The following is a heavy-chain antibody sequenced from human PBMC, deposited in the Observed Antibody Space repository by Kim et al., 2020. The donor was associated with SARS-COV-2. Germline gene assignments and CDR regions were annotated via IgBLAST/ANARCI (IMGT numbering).Heavy chain of an antibody. V-gene: IGHV3-74*01. D-gene: IGHD6-19*01. CDR1: GFSVSDYW. Sequence: GGSLRLSCAASGFSVSDYWMHWVRQAPGKGLEWVSRISSDGTTTNYADSVNGRFTISRDIAKNTLYLQMNSLRAEDTAVYYCGGIAVAVAGWGQG. CDR3: GGIAVAVAG. J-gene: IGHJ1*01. CDR2: ISSDGTTT.